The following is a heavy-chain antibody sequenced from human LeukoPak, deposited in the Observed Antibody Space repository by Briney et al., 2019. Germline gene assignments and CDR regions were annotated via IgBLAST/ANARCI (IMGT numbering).Heavy chain of an antibody. CDR3: ARAPYSSGWYDLGWFDP. V-gene: IGHV1-2*02. CDR2: INPNSGGT. CDR1: GYTFAGYY. Sequence: ASVKVSCKASGYTFAGYYMHWVRQAAGQGLEWMGWINPNSGGTNYAQKFQGRVTMTRDTSISTAYMELSRLRSDDTAVYYCARAPYSSGWYDLGWFDPWGQGTLVTVSS. J-gene: IGHJ5*02. D-gene: IGHD6-19*01.